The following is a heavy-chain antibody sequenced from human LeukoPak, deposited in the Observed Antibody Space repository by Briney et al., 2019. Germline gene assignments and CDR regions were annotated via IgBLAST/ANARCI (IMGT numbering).Heavy chain of an antibody. V-gene: IGHV3-7*01. CDR2: IKQEGSEK. CDR1: GFSFGGYW. D-gene: IGHD5-24*01. J-gene: IGHJ5*02. CDR3: ARENRDGYNPYNWFDP. Sequence: PGGSLRLSCAASGFSFGGYWMSWVRQAPGKGLEWVANIKQEGSEKFYADSVKGRFTISRDNAKNSLYLQMNSLRAEDTGIYYCARENRDGYNPYNWFDPWCQGTLVTVSS.